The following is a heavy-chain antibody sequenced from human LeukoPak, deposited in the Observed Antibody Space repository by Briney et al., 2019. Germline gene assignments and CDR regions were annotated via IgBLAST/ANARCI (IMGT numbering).Heavy chain of an antibody. V-gene: IGHV3-7*01. CDR1: GFTLSDHW. CDR2: IVQDGSQR. D-gene: IGHD2-15*01. Sequence: GGSLRLSCTASGFTLSDHWMTWVRQAPGKGPEWGANIVQDGSQRCYVDSVTGRFIISRENDKSSLFLQMNGLRAEDTAVCYCASRGGSAARRSPIDYWGQGTLATV. CDR3: ASRGGSAARRSPIDY. J-gene: IGHJ4*02.